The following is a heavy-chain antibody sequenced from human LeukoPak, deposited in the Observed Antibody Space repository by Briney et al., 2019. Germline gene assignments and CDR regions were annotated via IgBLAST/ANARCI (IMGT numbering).Heavy chain of an antibody. V-gene: IGHV3-30-3*01. J-gene: IGHJ5*02. CDR2: ISYDGSNK. CDR3: AREAFPWWQLVPSWFDP. Sequence: GGPLRLSCAASGFTFRSYAMHWVRQAPGKGLEWVAVISYDGSNKYYADSVKGRFTISRDNSKNTLYLQMNSLRAEDTAVYYCAREAFPWWQLVPSWFDPWGQGTLVTVSS. D-gene: IGHD6-6*01. CDR1: GFTFRSYA.